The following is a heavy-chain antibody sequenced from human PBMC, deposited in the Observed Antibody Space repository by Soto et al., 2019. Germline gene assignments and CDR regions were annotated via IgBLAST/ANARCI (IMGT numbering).Heavy chain of an antibody. D-gene: IGHD6-19*01. CDR3: AIFNSIAVAGLVGY. CDR1: GYTFTSYA. V-gene: IGHV1-3*01. Sequence: RASVKVSCKAPGYTFTSYAMHWVRQAPGQRREWMGWINAGNGNTKYSQKFQGRVTITRDTSASTAYMELSSLRSEDTAVYYCAIFNSIAVAGLVGYWGQGXLVTVSS. J-gene: IGHJ4*02. CDR2: INAGNGNT.